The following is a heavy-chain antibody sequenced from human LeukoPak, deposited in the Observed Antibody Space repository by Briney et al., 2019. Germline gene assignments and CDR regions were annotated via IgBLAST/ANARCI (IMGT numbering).Heavy chain of an antibody. Sequence: PSETLSLTCAVSGGSISSSNWWSWVRQPPGKGLEWIGEIYHSGSTNYNPSLKSRVTISVDTSKNQFSLKLSSVTAADTAVYYCARLLRSGAATNWFDPWGQGTLVTVSS. CDR2: IYHSGST. D-gene: IGHD2-15*01. CDR1: GGSISSSNW. CDR3: ARLLRSGAATNWFDP. V-gene: IGHV4-4*02. J-gene: IGHJ5*02.